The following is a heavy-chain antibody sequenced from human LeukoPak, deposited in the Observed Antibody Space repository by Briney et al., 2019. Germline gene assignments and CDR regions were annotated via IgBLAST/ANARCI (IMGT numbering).Heavy chain of an antibody. CDR1: GGSISSYY. CDR2: IYYSGST. CDR3: ARKPPPPGIAVAGTGAFDI. Sequence: PSETLSLTCTVSGGSISSYYWSWIRRPPGKGLEWIGYIYYSGSTNYNPSLKSRVTISVDTSKNQFSLKLRSVTAADTAVYYCARKPPPPGIAVAGTGAFDIWGQGTMVTVSS. D-gene: IGHD6-19*01. J-gene: IGHJ3*02. V-gene: IGHV4-59*01.